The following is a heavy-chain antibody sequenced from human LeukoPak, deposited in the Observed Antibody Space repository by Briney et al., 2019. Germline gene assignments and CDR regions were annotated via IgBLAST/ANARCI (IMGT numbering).Heavy chain of an antibody. CDR3: ARRDSSSSYDAFDI. D-gene: IGHD6-13*01. Sequence: SETLSLTCTVSGGSISSYYWSWIRQPPGKGLEWIGYIYYSGSTNYNPSLKSRVTISVDTSKNQFSLKLSSVTAADTAVYYCARRDSSSSYDAFDIWGQGTMVTVSS. V-gene: IGHV4-59*08. CDR2: IYYSGST. J-gene: IGHJ3*02. CDR1: GGSISSYY.